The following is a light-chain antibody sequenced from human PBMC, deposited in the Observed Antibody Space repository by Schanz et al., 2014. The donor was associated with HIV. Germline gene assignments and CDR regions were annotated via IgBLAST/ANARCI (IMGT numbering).Light chain of an antibody. V-gene: IGLV2-8*01. CDR3: SSIGGDNSLL. Sequence: QSVLTQPPSASGSPGQSVTISCTGTSSDVGGYNYVSWYQQHPGKALKLMIYEVNKRPSGVPDRFSGSKSGNTASLTISGLQAEDEAEYYCSSIGGDNSLLFGGGTKLTVL. CDR1: SSDVGGYNY. CDR2: EVN. J-gene: IGLJ2*01.